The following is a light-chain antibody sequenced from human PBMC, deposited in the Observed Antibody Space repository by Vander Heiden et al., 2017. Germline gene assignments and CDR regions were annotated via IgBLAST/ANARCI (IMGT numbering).Light chain of an antibody. Sequence: QSALTQPASVSGSPGQSITISCTGTSSDVGANKYVSWYQQHPSKAPTVMIYAVSNRPSGVSDRFSGSKSGNTASLTISGLQAEDEADYYCMSYTSSYTYVFGSGTNVTVL. J-gene: IGLJ1*01. V-gene: IGLV2-14*01. CDR1: SSDVGANKY. CDR3: MSYTSSYTYV. CDR2: AVS.